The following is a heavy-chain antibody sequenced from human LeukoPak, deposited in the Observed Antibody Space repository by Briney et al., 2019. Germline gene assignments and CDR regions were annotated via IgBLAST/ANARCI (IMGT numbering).Heavy chain of an antibody. J-gene: IGHJ4*02. CDR1: GFTFSSYG. CDR2: IWYDGSNK. V-gene: IGHV3-33*01. CDR3: ARDHTAAVFDY. Sequence: GGSLRLSCAASGFTFSSYGMHWVRQAPGKGLEWVAVIWYDGSNKYYADSVKGRFTISRDNSKNTLYLQMNSLRAEDTAVYYCARDHTAAVFDYWGQGTLVTVSS. D-gene: IGHD5-18*01.